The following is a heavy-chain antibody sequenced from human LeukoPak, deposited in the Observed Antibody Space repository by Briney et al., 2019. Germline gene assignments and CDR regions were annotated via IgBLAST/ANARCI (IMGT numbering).Heavy chain of an antibody. D-gene: IGHD2-15*01. CDR2: ISSSSSYI. Sequence: PGGSLRLSCAASGFTFSSYNMNWLRQAPGKGLEWVLSISSSSSYISYADSVKGRFTISRDNAKTSLYLQMNSLRAEDTAVYYCARDNYGEGYCSAGSCSSFDNWGQGTLVTVSS. CDR1: GFTFSSYN. J-gene: IGHJ4*01. V-gene: IGHV3-21*01. CDR3: ARDNYGEGYCSAGSCSSFDN.